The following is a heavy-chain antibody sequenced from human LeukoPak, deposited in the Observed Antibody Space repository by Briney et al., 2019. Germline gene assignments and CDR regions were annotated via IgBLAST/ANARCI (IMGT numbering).Heavy chain of an antibody. CDR2: MSNSGENT. J-gene: IGHJ4*02. D-gene: IGHD4-17*01. CDR1: GFTFSSYS. Sequence: GGSLRLSCAASGFTFSSYSMQWVRQTPGKGLEWVGIMSNSGENTFYGEAVKGRFTISRDNSQNTLYLQMNSLRPEDTAVYYCAKGGTSVTRYVDYWGQGTLVTVSS. V-gene: IGHV3-30*18. CDR3: AKGGTSVTRYVDY.